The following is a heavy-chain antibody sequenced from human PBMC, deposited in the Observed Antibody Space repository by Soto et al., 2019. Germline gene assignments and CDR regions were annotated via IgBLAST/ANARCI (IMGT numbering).Heavy chain of an antibody. J-gene: IGHJ3*02. D-gene: IGHD3-9*01. V-gene: IGHV4-31*03. CDR2: IYYSGST. Sequence: SETLSLTCTVSGGSISSGGYYWSWVRQHPGKGLEWIGYIYYSGSTYYNPSLKSRVTISVDTSKNQFSLKLSSVTAADTAVYYCARLRYFDAFDIWGQGTMVTVSS. CDR1: GGSISSGGYY. CDR3: ARLRYFDAFDI.